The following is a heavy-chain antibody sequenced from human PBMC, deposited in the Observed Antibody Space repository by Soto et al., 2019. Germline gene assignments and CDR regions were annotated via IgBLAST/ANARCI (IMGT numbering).Heavy chain of an antibody. J-gene: IGHJ4*02. CDR2: FYSGDSDT. D-gene: IGHD6-19*01. CDR3: ARGSSGFYDY. CDR1: GYSFANYC. V-gene: IGHV5-51*07. Sequence: GESLKISCKGSGYSFANYCIAWVHQMPGKGLEWMGIFYSGDSDTRYSPSFQGQVVISGDKSINTAYLQWTSLKASDTAMYYCARGSSGFYDYWGQGTLVTVSS.